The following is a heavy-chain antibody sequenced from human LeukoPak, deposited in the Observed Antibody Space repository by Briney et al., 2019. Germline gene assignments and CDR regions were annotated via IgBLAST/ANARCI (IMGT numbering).Heavy chain of an antibody. V-gene: IGHV1-24*01. CDR2: FDPEDGGT. Sequence: ASVKVSCKVSGYTLTELSMHWVRQAPGKGLEWMGGFDPEDGGTIHAQKFQGRVTMTEDTSTDTAYMELSSLRSEDTAVYYCATFADFWSGPYQGAFDIWGQGTMVTVSS. CDR3: ATFADFWSGPYQGAFDI. J-gene: IGHJ3*02. CDR1: GYTLTELS. D-gene: IGHD3-3*01.